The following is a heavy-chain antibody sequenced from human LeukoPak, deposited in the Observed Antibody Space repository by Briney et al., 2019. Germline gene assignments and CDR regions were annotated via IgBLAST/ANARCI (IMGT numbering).Heavy chain of an antibody. Sequence: SETLSLTCTVSGGSISRGGYYWSWIRQHPGKGLEWIGYIYYSGSTYYNPSLKSRVTISVDTSKNQFSLKLSSVTAADTAVYYCARENGDYGGNSDYFDYWGQGNLVTVSS. D-gene: IGHD4-23*01. CDR2: IYYSGST. V-gene: IGHV4-31*03. CDR3: ARENGDYGGNSDYFDY. J-gene: IGHJ4*02. CDR1: GGSISRGGYY.